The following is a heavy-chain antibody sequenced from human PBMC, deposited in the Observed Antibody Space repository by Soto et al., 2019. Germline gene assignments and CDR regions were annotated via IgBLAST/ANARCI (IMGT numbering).Heavy chain of an antibody. D-gene: IGHD3-3*01. CDR2: ISSTSDRV. Sequence: GGSLRLSCAASGFTFSSYSMNWVRQAPGKGLEWVSSISSTSDRVYHADSVKGRFTIARDNAENSLYLQMNSLTDEDTTVYYGARGWGGDLLESFDHWGQGVPVTVSS. CDR1: GFTFSSYS. CDR3: ARGWGGDLLESFDH. J-gene: IGHJ4*02. V-gene: IGHV3-48*02.